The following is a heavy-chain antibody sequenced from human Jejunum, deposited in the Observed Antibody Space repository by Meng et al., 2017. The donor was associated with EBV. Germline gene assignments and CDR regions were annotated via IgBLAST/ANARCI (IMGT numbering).Heavy chain of an antibody. J-gene: IGHJ5*02. CDR3: VRGPPPDT. Sequence: EVQLGGSGGGLFQPGDSLRLSCAASGFTLSSYWMHWVRQAPGKGLVWVSRINSDGSKTNYADSVKGRFTISRDIAKNTLYLQLNSLRADDTAVYYCVRGPPPDTWGQGTLVTVSS. V-gene: IGHV3-74*01. CDR1: GFTLSSYW. CDR2: INSDGSKT.